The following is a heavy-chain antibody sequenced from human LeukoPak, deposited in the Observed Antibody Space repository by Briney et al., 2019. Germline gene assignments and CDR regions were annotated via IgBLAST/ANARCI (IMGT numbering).Heavy chain of an antibody. CDR1: GGSISSSNYY. J-gene: IGHJ4*02. Sequence: PSETLSLTCTVSGGSISSSNYYWGWIRQPPGKGLEWIGSIYYSGSTYYNPSLKSRVTISVDTSKNQFSRKLSSVTAADTAVYYCASPSGTYYSRFHYWGQGALVTVSS. D-gene: IGHD1-26*01. V-gene: IGHV4-39*01. CDR3: ASPSGTYYSRFHY. CDR2: IYYSGST.